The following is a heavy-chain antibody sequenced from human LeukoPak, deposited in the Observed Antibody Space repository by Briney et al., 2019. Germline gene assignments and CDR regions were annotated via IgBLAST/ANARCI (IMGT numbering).Heavy chain of an antibody. J-gene: IGHJ3*02. CDR3: ARPSPYGTTWAGAFDI. CDR2: INYRGIT. CDR1: GVSVSGTKDH. D-gene: IGHD1-14*01. Sequence: SETLSLTCTVSGVSVSGTKDHWGWIRQTPGRGLEWIGSINYRGITYYNPSLESRVTITVDTSKNQFSLKLNSVTAADTAVYYCARPSPYGTTWAGAFDIWGQGTMVTVSS. V-gene: IGHV4-39*01.